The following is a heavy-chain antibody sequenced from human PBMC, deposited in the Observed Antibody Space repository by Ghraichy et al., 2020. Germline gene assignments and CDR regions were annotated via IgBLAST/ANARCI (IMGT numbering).Heavy chain of an antibody. V-gene: IGHV1-18*01. CDR3: ARVHFYDRSGFHYYLDY. J-gene: IGHJ4*02. D-gene: IGHD3-22*01. CDR2: ISGYNGDM. CDR1: GYTFTRSG. Sequence: ASVKVSCKASGYTFTRSGISWVRQAPGQGLEWMGWISGYNGDMSYAQRLQGRVTMTTDTSTNTSYMELRSLRSDDTAVYYCARVHFYDRSGFHYYLDYWGQGTLVTVSS.